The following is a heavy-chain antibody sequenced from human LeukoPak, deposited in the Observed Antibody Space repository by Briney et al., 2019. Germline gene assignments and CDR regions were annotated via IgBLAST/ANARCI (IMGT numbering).Heavy chain of an antibody. V-gene: IGHV4-39*01. CDR3: ARQVSDYFYYYMDV. Sequence: SETLSVTCTVSGGSISTSSYCWGWIRQPPGKGLEWIGTIYYSGTTYYNPSLESRVTISEDTSRNRFSLMLSSVTAADTAIYYCARQVSDYFYYYMDVWGEGTTVIVSS. J-gene: IGHJ6*03. CDR2: IYYSGTT. CDR1: GGSISTSSYC.